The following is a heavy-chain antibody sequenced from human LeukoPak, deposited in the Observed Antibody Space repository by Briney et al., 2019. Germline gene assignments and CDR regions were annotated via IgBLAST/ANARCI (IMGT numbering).Heavy chain of an antibody. Sequence: ASVKLSCKASGYTFTGYYIHWVRQAPGQGLEWMGWINPNSGGTNYAQKFQGWVTMTRDTSIRTAYMELSRLRSDDTAVYYCARDGYCSGGSCYHHFDYWGQGTLVTVSS. V-gene: IGHV1-2*04. D-gene: IGHD2-15*01. CDR2: INPNSGGT. J-gene: IGHJ4*02. CDR3: ARDGYCSGGSCYHHFDY. CDR1: GYTFTGYY.